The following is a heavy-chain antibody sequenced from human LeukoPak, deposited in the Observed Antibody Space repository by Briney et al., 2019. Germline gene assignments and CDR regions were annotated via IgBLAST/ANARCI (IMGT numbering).Heavy chain of an antibody. CDR1: GFTFSSSA. CDR2: ISGSGGSA. Sequence: GGSLRLSCAASGFTFSSSAMSWVRQVPGKGLEWVSTISGSGGSAYYADSVKGRFTISRGNSKNTLYLQMSSLRAEDTAVYYCAKDGGDYWGQGTLVTVSS. J-gene: IGHJ4*02. V-gene: IGHV3-23*01. CDR3: AKDGGDY.